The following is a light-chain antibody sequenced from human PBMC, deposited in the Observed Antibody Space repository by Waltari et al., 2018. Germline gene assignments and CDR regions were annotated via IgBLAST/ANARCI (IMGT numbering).Light chain of an antibody. J-gene: IGKJ1*01. Sequence: DVVMTQSPLSLSVTLGQSASISCRSSESLVASDGNTYFNWFQQRPGQSPRRLLYKVSHRVSGVPYRFSGSGSGTDFTLRITRVEAEDVGVYYCMQGIHRPWTFGQGTKVEIK. V-gene: IGKV2-30*01. CDR1: ESLVASDGNTY. CDR3: MQGIHRPWT. CDR2: KVS.